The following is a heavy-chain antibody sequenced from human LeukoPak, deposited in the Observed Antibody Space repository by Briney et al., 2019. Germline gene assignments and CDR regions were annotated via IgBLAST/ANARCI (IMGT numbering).Heavy chain of an antibody. V-gene: IGHV3-30*02. CDR2: IPYDGSDK. CDR3: ARGGPPFDY. Sequence: GGSLRLSCAASGFTFSAFGMHWVRQAPGKGLEWVTFIPYDGSDKYYADSVKGRFTISRDNAKNSLYLQMNSLRAEDTAVYYCARGGPPFDYWGQGTLVTVSS. J-gene: IGHJ4*02. CDR1: GFTFSAFG.